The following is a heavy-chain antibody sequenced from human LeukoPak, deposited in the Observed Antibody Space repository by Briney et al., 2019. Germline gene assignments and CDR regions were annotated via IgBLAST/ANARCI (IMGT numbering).Heavy chain of an antibody. D-gene: IGHD3-10*01. J-gene: IGHJ4*02. Sequence: SETLSLTCVVSGGSISSYYWSWIRQPPGKGLEWLGYIYYSGSTNYNPSLKSRVTISVDTSKNQFSLKLSSVTAADTAVYYCARHSHGSSEYWGQGTLVTVSS. CDR1: GGSISSYY. CDR3: ARHSHGSSEY. V-gene: IGHV4-59*08. CDR2: IYYSGST.